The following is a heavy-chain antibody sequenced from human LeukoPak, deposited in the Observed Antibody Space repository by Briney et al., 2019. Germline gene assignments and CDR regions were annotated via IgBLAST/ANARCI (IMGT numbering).Heavy chain of an antibody. CDR1: GYTFTSYG. CDR2: ISAYNGNT. CDR3: ARDAPGRNYGDYRELDY. J-gene: IGHJ4*02. D-gene: IGHD4-17*01. Sequence: ASVKVSCKASGYTFTSYGISWVRQAPGHGLEWMGWISAYNGNTKYTQNLQGRVTVTTDTSTSTAYMELRSLRSDDTAVYYCARDAPGRNYGDYRELDYWGQGTLVTVSS. V-gene: IGHV1-18*01.